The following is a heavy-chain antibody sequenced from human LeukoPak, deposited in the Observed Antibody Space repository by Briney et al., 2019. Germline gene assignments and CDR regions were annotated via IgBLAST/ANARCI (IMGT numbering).Heavy chain of an antibody. CDR2: INPNSGGT. CDR3: ARDAGISARVFDY. D-gene: IGHD6-6*01. Sequence: ASVKVSCKASGYTFSGYYMYWLRQAPGQGLEWMGWINPNSGGTNYAQKFQGRVTMTRDTSISTTYMVMSRLRSDDTAVYYCARDAGISARVFDYWGQGTLVTVSS. CDR1: GYTFSGYY. V-gene: IGHV1-2*02. J-gene: IGHJ4*02.